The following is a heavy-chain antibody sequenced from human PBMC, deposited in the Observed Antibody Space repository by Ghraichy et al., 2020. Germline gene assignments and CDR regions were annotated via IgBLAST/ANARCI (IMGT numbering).Heavy chain of an antibody. V-gene: IGHV3-30*18. J-gene: IGHJ4*02. CDR2: ISYDGSNK. CDR1: GFTFSSYG. CDR3: AKDAGIVVVPAAIANVDY. D-gene: IGHD2-2*01. Sequence: GGSLRLSCAASGFTFSSYGMHWVRQAPGKGLEWVAVISYDGSNKYYADSVKGRFTISRDNSKNTLYLQMNSLRAEDTAVYYCAKDAGIVVVPAAIANVDYWGQGTLVTVSS.